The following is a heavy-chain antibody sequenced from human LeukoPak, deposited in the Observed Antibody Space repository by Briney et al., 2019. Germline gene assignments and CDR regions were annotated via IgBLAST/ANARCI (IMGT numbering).Heavy chain of an antibody. CDR3: VSHFDWFRY. D-gene: IGHD3-9*01. Sequence: ASVKVSCKASGYTFTSYYMHWVRQAPGQGLEWMGVINPSGGSTTYAQKFQGRVTMTRDTSTSTVYMELSSLRSEDTAVFYCVSHFDWFRYRGQGTLVTVSS. CDR1: GYTFTSYY. CDR2: INPSGGST. J-gene: IGHJ4*02. V-gene: IGHV1-46*01.